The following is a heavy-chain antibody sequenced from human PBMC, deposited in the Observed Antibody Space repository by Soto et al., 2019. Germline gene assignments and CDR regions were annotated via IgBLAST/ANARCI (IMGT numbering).Heavy chain of an antibody. J-gene: IGHJ6*02. Sequence: QVQLVQSGAEVKKPGSSVKVSCKASGGTFGSNGITWARQAPGQGIEWMGGIIPIFGTTSYAQKFQGRVTITADESTSTAYMELSSLSSEDTAVYYCARGTAYSGSALHYKYYYGMDVWGQGTTVTVSS. CDR2: IIPIFGTT. CDR1: GGTFGSNG. V-gene: IGHV1-69*01. D-gene: IGHD5-12*01. CDR3: ARGTAYSGSALHYKYYYGMDV.